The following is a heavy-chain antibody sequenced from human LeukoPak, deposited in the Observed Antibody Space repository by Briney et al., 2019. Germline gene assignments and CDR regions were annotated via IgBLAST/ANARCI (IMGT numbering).Heavy chain of an antibody. Sequence: SVKVSCKASGGTFSSYAISWVRQAPGQGLEWMGGIIPIFGTANYAQKFQGRVTITTDESTSTAYMELSSLRSEDTAVYYCARDLLLWFGELKGPLGYWGQGTLVTVSS. CDR3: ARDLLLWFGELKGPLGY. V-gene: IGHV1-69*05. D-gene: IGHD3-10*01. J-gene: IGHJ4*02. CDR2: IIPIFGTA. CDR1: GGTFSSYA.